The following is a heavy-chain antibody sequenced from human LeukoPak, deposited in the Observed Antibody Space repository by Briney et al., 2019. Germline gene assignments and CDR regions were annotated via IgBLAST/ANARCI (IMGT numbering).Heavy chain of an antibody. J-gene: IGHJ4*02. V-gene: IGHV1-2*02. CDR1: GYTFTGYY. CDR3: ARVPRGVISEHFDY. CDR2: INPNSGGT. Sequence: ASVKVSCKASGYTFTGYYMHWVRQAPGQGLEWMGSINPNSGGTNYAQKFQGRVTMTRDTSISTAYMELSRLRSDDTAVYYCARVPRGVISEHFDYWGQGTLVTVSS. D-gene: IGHD3-10*01.